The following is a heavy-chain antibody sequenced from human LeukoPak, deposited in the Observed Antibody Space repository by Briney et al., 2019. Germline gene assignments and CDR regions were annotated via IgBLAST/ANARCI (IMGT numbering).Heavy chain of an antibody. CDR2: IIPIFGTA. CDR1: GGTFSSYA. V-gene: IGHV1-69*13. D-gene: IGHD3-3*01. J-gene: IGHJ4*02. Sequence: SVKVSCKASGGTFSSYAISWVRQAPGQGLEWMGGIIPIFGTANYAQKFQGRVTITADESTSTAYMELSSLRSEDTAVYYCARVVRSIFGVVTGIDWGQGTLVTVSS. CDR3: ARVVRSIFGVVTGID.